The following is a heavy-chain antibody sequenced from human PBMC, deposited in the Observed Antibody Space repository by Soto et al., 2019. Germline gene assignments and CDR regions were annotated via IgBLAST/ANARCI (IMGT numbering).Heavy chain of an antibody. J-gene: IGHJ6*02. CDR1: GFTFSSYA. CDR2: ISGSGGST. CDR3: AKDVLLWFGDPVGMDV. Sequence: PGGSLRLSCAASGFTFSSYAMSWVRQAPGKGLEWVSAISGSGGSTYYADSVKGRFTISRDNSKNTLYLQMNSLRAEDTAVYYCAKDVLLWFGDPVGMDVWGQGTTVTVSS. V-gene: IGHV3-23*01. D-gene: IGHD3-10*01.